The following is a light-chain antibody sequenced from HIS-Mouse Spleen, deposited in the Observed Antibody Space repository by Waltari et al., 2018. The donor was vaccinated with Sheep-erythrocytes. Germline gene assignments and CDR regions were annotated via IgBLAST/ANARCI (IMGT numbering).Light chain of an antibody. CDR1: QLGDKY. CDR3: QAWDSSTAWV. J-gene: IGLJ3*02. V-gene: IGLV3-1*01. Sequence: SYELTQPPSVSVSPGQTASITCSGDQLGDKYACWYQQKPGQPPVLVIYQDSKRPSGIPERFSGSNSGNTATLTISGTQAMDEADYYCQAWDSSTAWVFGGGTKLTVL. CDR2: QDS.